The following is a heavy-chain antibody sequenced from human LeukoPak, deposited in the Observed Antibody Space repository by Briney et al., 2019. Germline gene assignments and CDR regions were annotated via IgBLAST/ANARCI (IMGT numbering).Heavy chain of an antibody. J-gene: IGHJ4*02. V-gene: IGHV3-23*01. Sequence: GGSLRLSCAASGFTFSSYAMCWVRQAPGKGLEWVSAISGSGGSTYYADSVKGRFTISRDNSKNTLYLQMNSLRAEDTAVYYCAKDHYYDSSGYYGFDYWDQGTLVTVSS. CDR1: GFTFSSYA. CDR2: ISGSGGST. D-gene: IGHD3-22*01. CDR3: AKDHYYDSSGYYGFDY.